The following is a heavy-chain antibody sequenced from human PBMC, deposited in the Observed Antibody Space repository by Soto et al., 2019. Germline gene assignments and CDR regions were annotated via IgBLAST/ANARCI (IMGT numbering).Heavy chain of an antibody. Sequence: QVQLQESGPGLVKPSETLSLTCTVSGDSISSDYWNWVQQPPGKGLQWIGNIHYSGTTNYNPSLKSRVIISLDTSMNQFSLKLSSVTAADTAVYYCARQRWFDPWGQGTLVTVSS. CDR2: IHYSGTT. J-gene: IGHJ5*02. CDR1: GDSISSDY. CDR3: ARQRWFDP. V-gene: IGHV4-59*08.